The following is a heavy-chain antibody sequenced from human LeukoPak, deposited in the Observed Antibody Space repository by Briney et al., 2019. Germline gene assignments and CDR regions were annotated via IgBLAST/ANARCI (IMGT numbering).Heavy chain of an antibody. CDR1: GFTFSIYA. CDR3: SRWGDGYFDYYDYYGMDV. J-gene: IGHJ6*02. V-gene: IGHV3-30*04. CDR2: ISYDGSNK. Sequence: GRSLRLSCAASGFTFSIYAMHCVCQAPGKGLEWVAGISYDGSNKYYADSVKGRFTISRDSSKNTLYLQMDLLTAEATAVYYFSRWGDGYFDYYDYYGMDVSGHGTTVTVSS. D-gene: IGHD5-18*01.